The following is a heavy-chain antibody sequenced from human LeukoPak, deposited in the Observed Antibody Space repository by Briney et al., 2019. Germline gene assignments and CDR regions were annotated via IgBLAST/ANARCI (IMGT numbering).Heavy chain of an antibody. J-gene: IGHJ4*02. Sequence: GGSLRLSCAASGFTFSNAWMSWVRQVPGKGLEWVGRIKAKTNGGTIDYAAPLKGRFTISRDDSKNTLFLDMNSLKAEDSAVYYCTTGMDCGGDCYGDYWGQGTLVTVSS. CDR2: IKAKTNGGTI. CDR1: GFTFSNAW. D-gene: IGHD2-21*02. V-gene: IGHV3-15*01. CDR3: TTGMDCGGDCYGDY.